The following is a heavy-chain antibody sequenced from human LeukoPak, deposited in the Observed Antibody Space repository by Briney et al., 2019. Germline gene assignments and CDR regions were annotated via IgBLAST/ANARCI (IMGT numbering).Heavy chain of an antibody. V-gene: IGHV4-59*02. CDR2: IYYSGST. J-gene: IGHJ4*02. Sequence: GSLRLSCAASGFTVSSNYMSWVRQAPGKGLEWIGYIYYSGSTNYNPSLKSRVTISVDTSKNQFSLKLSSVTAADTAVYYCARASSYYFDYWGQGTLVTVSS. CDR1: GFTVSSNY. CDR3: ARASSYYFDY. D-gene: IGHD2-2*01.